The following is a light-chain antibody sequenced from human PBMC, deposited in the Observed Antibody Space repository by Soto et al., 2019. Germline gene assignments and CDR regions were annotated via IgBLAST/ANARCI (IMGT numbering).Light chain of an antibody. CDR3: SSYTTIKTVI. CDR1: SSDVGAYNY. CDR2: DVT. V-gene: IGLV2-14*01. Sequence: QSALAQPASVSGSPGQSITISCTGTSSDVGAYNYVSWYHQHHPGKAPELIIYDVTDRPSGVSTRFSGSKSGNTASLTISVLQAEDEGDYYGSSYTTIKTVIFGGGTKLTVL. J-gene: IGLJ2*01.